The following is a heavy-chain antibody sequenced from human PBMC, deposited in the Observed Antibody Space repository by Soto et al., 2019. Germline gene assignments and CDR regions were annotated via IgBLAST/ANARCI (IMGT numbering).Heavy chain of an antibody. CDR3: ARNSYSSRWDYFDY. CDR1: GYTFTSYW. D-gene: IGHD6-13*01. CDR2: IDPTDSYT. Sequence: PXESLTISCRGSGYTFTSYWITLVRQMPGKGLEWMGRIDPTDSYTNYSPSFQGHVTISADKSINTAYLQWSSLKASDTAMYYCARNSYSSRWDYFDYWGQGTLVTVSS. J-gene: IGHJ4*02. V-gene: IGHV5-10-1*01.